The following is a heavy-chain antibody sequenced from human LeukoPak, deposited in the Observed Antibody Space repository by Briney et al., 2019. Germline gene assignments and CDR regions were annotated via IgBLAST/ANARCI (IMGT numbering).Heavy chain of an antibody. J-gene: IGHJ3*02. CDR3: TTVTSPHAFDI. CDR1: GYTFTGYY. Sequence: RASVKVSCKASGYTFTGYYMHWVRQAPGPGLEWMGRINPNSGGTNYAQKFQGRVTMTRDTSISTAYMELSRLRSDDTAVYCCTTVTSPHAFDIWGQGTMVTVSS. V-gene: IGHV1-2*06. CDR2: INPNSGGT. D-gene: IGHD4-17*01.